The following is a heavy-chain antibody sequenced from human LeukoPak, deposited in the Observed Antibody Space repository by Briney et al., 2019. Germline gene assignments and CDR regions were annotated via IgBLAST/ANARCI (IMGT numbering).Heavy chain of an antibody. D-gene: IGHD6-19*01. V-gene: IGHV3-48*04. CDR1: GFTFSSYA. CDR2: ISSSGSTI. Sequence: GGSLRLSCAASGFTFSSYAMHWVRQAPGKGLEWVSYISSSGSTIYYADSVKGRFTISRDNAKNSLYLQMNSLRAEDTAVYYCAREASDYYYYYMDVWGKGTTVTVSS. J-gene: IGHJ6*03. CDR3: AREASDYYYYYMDV.